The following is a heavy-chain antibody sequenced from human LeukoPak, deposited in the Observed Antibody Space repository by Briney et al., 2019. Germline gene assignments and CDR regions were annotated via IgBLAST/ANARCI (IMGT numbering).Heavy chain of an antibody. CDR1: GFTFSSYA. V-gene: IGHV3-23*01. Sequence: GGSLRLSCAASGFTFSSYAMSWVRQAPGKGLEWVSAISGSGGSTYYADSVRGRFTISRDNSKNKLYLQMNSLRAEDTAYYYCASFPTGDTAKGYFDYWGQGTLVTVSS. D-gene: IGHD5-18*01. CDR3: ASFPTGDTAKGYFDY. CDR2: ISGSGGST. J-gene: IGHJ4*02.